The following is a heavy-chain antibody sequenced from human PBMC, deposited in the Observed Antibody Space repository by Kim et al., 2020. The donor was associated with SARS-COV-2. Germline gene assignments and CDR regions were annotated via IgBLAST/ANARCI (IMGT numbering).Heavy chain of an antibody. CDR3: ARGNPSCSSGAVES. J-gene: IGHJ4*02. V-gene: IGHV4-30-2*04. D-gene: IGHD6-19*01. Sequence: NPSLKSRVTISVDTSKNQFSLNLNSVTAADTAVYYCARGNPSCSSGAVESWGQGTLVTVSS.